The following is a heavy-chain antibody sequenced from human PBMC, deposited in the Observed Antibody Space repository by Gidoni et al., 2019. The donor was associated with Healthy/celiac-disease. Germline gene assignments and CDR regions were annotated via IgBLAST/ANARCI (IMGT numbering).Heavy chain of an antibody. Sequence: EVQLLESGGGLVQPGGSLRLSCSSSGFTFSSYSLSWVRQAPGKGLEWVSAISGRGGSTYYADSVKGLFTISRDNSKNTLYLQMNSLRAEDTAVYYCAKDGAAAGLRNYYYGMDVWGQGTTVTVSS. CDR3: AKDGAAAGLRNYYYGMDV. J-gene: IGHJ6*02. D-gene: IGHD6-13*01. V-gene: IGHV3-23*01. CDR2: ISGRGGST. CDR1: GFTFSSYS.